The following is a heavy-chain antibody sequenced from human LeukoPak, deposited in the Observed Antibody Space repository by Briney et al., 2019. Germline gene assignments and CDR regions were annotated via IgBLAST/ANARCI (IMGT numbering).Heavy chain of an antibody. CDR3: ARRPSIVGAKRNWFDP. J-gene: IGHJ5*02. V-gene: IGHV1-69*05. CDR1: GGTFSSYV. CDR2: IIPIFGTA. Sequence: GASVKVSCKASGGTFSSYVISWVRQAPGQGLEWMGGIIPIFGTANYAQKFQGRVTMTRNTSISTAYMELSSLRSEDTAVYYCARRPSIVGAKRNWFDPWGQGTLVTVSS. D-gene: IGHD1-26*01.